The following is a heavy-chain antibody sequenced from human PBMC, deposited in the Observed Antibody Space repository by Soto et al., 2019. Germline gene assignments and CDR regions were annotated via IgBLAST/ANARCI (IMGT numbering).Heavy chain of an antibody. CDR1: GFTFSSYS. CDR3: ARGKVGYDILTGYLSHYLHYYYYYGMDV. CDR2: ISSSSSTI. D-gene: IGHD3-9*01. Sequence: GGSLRLSCAASGFTFSSYSMNWVRQAPGKGLEWVSYISSSSSTIYYADSVKGRFTISRDNAKNSLYLQMNSLRAEDTAVYYCARGKVGYDILTGYLSHYLHYYYYYGMDVWGQGTTVTVSS. V-gene: IGHV3-48*01. J-gene: IGHJ6*02.